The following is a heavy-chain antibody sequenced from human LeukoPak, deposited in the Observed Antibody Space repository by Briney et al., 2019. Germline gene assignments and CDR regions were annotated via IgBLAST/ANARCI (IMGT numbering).Heavy chain of an antibody. CDR1: GFTFSTYG. Sequence: GGTLTLTCAASGFTFSTYGMSWVRQAPGKGLEWVSAISASGGSTYYEDSVKGRFTISRDNSKNTLYLQRNSLRAEATAVYYCAAVDVDTAFLWGQGTLVTVSS. CDR2: ISASGGST. J-gene: IGHJ4*02. CDR3: AAVDVDTAFL. V-gene: IGHV3-23*01. D-gene: IGHD5-18*01.